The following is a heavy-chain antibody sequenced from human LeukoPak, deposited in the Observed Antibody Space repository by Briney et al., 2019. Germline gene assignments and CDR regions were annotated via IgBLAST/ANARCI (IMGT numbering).Heavy chain of an antibody. CDR2: IYYSGST. CDR1: GGSISSSRYY. Sequence: SETLSLTCTVSGGSISSSRYYWSWIRQPPGKGLEWIGSIYYSGSTYYNPSLKSRVTISVDTSKNQFSLKLSSVTAADTAVSYCARLLRIVGATRANNWFDPWGQGTLVTVSS. CDR3: ARLLRIVGATRANNWFDP. D-gene: IGHD1-26*01. J-gene: IGHJ5*02. V-gene: IGHV4-39*01.